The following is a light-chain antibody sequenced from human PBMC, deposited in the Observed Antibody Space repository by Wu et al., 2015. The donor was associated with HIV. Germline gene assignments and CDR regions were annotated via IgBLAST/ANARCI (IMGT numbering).Light chain of an antibody. CDR3: QQLTGYPIT. J-gene: IGKJ4*01. V-gene: IGKV1-9*01. Sequence: DVQLTQSPSFLSASVGDRVTITCRASQGISSYLAWYQQKSGRAPKLLIYAASTLQSGVPSRFSGSGSGTEFTLTITSLQPEDFATYYCQQLTGYPITFGGGTKVETK. CDR1: QGISSY. CDR2: AAS.